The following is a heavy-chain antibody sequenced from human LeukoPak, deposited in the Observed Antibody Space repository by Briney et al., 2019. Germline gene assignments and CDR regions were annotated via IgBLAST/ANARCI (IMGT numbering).Heavy chain of an antibody. J-gene: IGHJ3*01. V-gene: IGHV4-39*01. CDR1: GGSISSTGYC. Sequence: SETLSLTCAVSGGSISSTGYCWAWIRQPPGKGLEWIGTIYYSGSTYHNTSLKSRITMSVDTSRNQFSLKLSSVDAADTAVYYCAKAGVRYFDSSGLYAFNFWGQGTTVTVSS. D-gene: IGHD3-22*01. CDR2: IYYSGST. CDR3: AKAGVRYFDSSGLYAFNF.